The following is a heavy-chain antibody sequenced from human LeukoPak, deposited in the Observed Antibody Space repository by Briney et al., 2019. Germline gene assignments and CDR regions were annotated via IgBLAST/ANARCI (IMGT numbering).Heavy chain of an antibody. V-gene: IGHV4-39*07. J-gene: IGHJ3*02. Sequence: PSETLSLTCTASGDSISSSGYFWGWLRQPPGKGLEYIGSINYLGNTYYNPSLKSRLTQSVDTSKNQYSLKLSSVTAADTAVYYCARVNSVKTRFRAFDIWGQGTMVPVSS. D-gene: IGHD4-23*01. CDR1: GDSISSSGYF. CDR2: INYLGNT. CDR3: ARVNSVKTRFRAFDI.